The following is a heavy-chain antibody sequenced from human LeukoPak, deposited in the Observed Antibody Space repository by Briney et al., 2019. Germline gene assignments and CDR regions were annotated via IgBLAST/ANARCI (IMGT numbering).Heavy chain of an antibody. CDR2: ISSSSSYT. Sequence: GGSLRLSCAASGFTFSDYYMSWIRQAPGKGLEWVSYISSSSSYTNYADSVKGRFTISRDNAKNSLYLRMNSLRAEDTAVYYCARDGDIIDYWGQGTLVTVSS. J-gene: IGHJ4*02. V-gene: IGHV3-11*06. CDR3: ARDGDIIDY. CDR1: GFTFSDYY. D-gene: IGHD5-12*01.